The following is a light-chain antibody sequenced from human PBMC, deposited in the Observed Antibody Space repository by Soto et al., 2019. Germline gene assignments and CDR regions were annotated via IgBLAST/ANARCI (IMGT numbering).Light chain of an antibody. CDR2: QDN. CDR1: KLGNKY. Sequence: SSELTQPPSVSVSPGQTASITCSGDKLGNKYASWYQQKPGQSPVVVIYQDNKRPSGIPERFSGSNSANTATLTISGTQTMDEADYYCQTWDSSTVVFGGGTKLTVL. CDR3: QTWDSSTVV. V-gene: IGLV3-1*01. J-gene: IGLJ2*01.